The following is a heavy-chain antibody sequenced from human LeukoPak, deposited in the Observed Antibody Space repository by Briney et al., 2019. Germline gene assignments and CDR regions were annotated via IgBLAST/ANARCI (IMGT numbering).Heavy chain of an antibody. CDR1: GGSISSCDYY. D-gene: IGHD4-17*01. V-gene: IGHV4-30-4*01. CDR3: ARQIYGDLYYFDY. Sequence: PSETLSLTCTVSGGSISSCDYYWSWIRQPPGKGLEWIGYIYYSGSSYYIPSLKSRVTMSVDTSKNQFSLRLSSVTAADTAVYYCARQIYGDLYYFDYWGQGTLVTVSS. J-gene: IGHJ4*02. CDR2: IYYSGSS.